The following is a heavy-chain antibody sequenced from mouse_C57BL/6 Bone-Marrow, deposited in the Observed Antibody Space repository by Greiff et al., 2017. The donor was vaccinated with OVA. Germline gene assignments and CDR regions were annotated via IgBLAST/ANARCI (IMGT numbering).Heavy chain of an antibody. CDR3: ARRGDHYYGSSYWFAY. CDR1: GFSLSTSGMG. V-gene: IGHV8-12*01. Sequence: QVTLKVSGPGILQSSQTLSLTCSFSGFSLSTSGMGVSWIRQPSGKGLEWLAHIYWDDDKRYNPSLKSRLTISKDTSRNQVFLKLTSVDTADTATYYCARRGDHYYGSSYWFAYWGQGTLVTVSA. CDR2: IYWDDDK. D-gene: IGHD1-1*01. J-gene: IGHJ3*01.